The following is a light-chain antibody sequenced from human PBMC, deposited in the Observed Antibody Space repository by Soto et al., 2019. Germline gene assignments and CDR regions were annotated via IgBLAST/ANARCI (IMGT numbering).Light chain of an antibody. J-gene: IGLJ1*01. CDR2: EVN. CDR1: SSDIGVYNY. CDR3: SSYTTSNTYV. Sequence: QSALTQPASVSGSPGQSITFSCTGTSSDIGVYNYVSWYQQHPGKAPKLMIDEVNNRPSGVSNRFSGSKSGNTASLTISGLQAEDEADYYCSSYTTSNTYVFGTGTKLTVL. V-gene: IGLV2-14*01.